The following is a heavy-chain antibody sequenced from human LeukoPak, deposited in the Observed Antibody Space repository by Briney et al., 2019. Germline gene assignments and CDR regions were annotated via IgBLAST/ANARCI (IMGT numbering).Heavy chain of an antibody. CDR3: ARQAAATREDYFYYMDV. CDR1: GFTFSSYG. CDR2: IRYDGSNK. D-gene: IGHD6-25*01. V-gene: IGHV3-30*02. Sequence: HPGGSLRLSCAASGFTFSSYGMHWVRQAPGKGLEWVAFIRYDGSNKYYADSVKGRFTISRDNSKNTLYLQMNSLRAEDTAVYYCARQAAATREDYFYYMDVWGKGTPVTVSS. J-gene: IGHJ6*03.